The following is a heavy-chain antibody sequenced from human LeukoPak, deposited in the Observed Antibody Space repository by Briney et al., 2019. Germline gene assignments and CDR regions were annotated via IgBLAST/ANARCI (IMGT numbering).Heavy chain of an antibody. V-gene: IGHV4-59*01. J-gene: IGHJ6*03. CDR3: ARYDFWSGYRFSGWGVYYYYMDV. D-gene: IGHD3-3*01. CDR1: GGSISSYY. CDR2: IYYSGST. Sequence: SETLSLTCTVSGGSISSYYWSWIRQPPGKGLEWIGYIYYSGSTNYNPSLKSRVTISVDTSKNQFSLKLSSVTAADTAVYYCARYDFWSGYRFSGWGVYYYYMDVWGKGTTVTVSS.